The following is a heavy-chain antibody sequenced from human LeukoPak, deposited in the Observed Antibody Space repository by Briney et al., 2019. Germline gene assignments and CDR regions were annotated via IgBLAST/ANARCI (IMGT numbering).Heavy chain of an antibody. V-gene: IGHV3-53*01. CDR3: ARHDWFDP. Sequence: QTGGSLTLSCAVSGFIVSSDYMSWVRQAPGEGRDWGTTIYGGVSTYDAVTVRCRFTISRDNSKNTLYLQMNSLRAEDTAVYYCARHDWFDPWGRGTLVTVSS. J-gene: IGHJ5*02. CDR2: IYGGVST. CDR1: GFIVSSDY.